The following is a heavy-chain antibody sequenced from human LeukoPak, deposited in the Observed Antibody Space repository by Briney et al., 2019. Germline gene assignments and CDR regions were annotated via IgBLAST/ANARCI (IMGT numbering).Heavy chain of an antibody. CDR2: INGDGSTT. J-gene: IGHJ4*02. CDR1: GFAFSSYW. CDR3: ASLDY. Sequence: PGGSLRLSCAASGFAFSSYWMHWARQAPGKGLVWASRINGDGSTTSYADSVKGRFTISRDNAKNTLYLQMNSLRAEDTAVYYCASLDYWGQGTLVTVSS. V-gene: IGHV3-74*01.